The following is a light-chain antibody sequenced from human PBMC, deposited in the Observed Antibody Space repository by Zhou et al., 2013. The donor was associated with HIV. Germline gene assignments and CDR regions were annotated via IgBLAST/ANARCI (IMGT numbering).Light chain of an antibody. V-gene: IGKV2-28*01. J-gene: IGKJ3*01. CDR3: MQSIQLPPFT. CDR2: LGS. Sequence: DIVMTQSPLSLPVTPGEPASISCRSSQSLLHSNGYNYLDWYLQKPGQSPQLLIYLGSNRASGVPDRFSGSGSGTDFTLKISRVEAEDVGVYYCMQSIQLPPFTFGPWDQSGYQT. CDR1: QSLLHSNGYNY.